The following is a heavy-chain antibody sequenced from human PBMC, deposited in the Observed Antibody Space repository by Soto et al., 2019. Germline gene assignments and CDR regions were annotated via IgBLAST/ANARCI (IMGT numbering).Heavy chain of an antibody. D-gene: IGHD3-10*01. CDR1: GVTFRRYA. CDR2: IIPIFGTA. J-gene: IGHJ4*02. V-gene: IGHV1-69*06. CDR3: ARAANYYGSGSYRDY. Sequence: PSVKVSCQASGVTFRRYAIRWWRYAPIQGLEWMGGIIPIFGTANYAQKFQGRVTITADKSTSTAYMELSSLRSEDTAVYYCARAANYYGSGSYRDYWGQGTLVTGSS.